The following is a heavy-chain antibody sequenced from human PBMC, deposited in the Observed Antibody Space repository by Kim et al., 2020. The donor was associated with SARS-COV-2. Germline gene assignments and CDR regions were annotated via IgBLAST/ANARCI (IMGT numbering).Heavy chain of an antibody. V-gene: IGHV1-18*04. J-gene: IGHJ6*02. CDR3: ARSGEYYYGSGSPSCMDV. CDR2: ISAYNGNT. CDR1: GYTFTSYG. D-gene: IGHD3-10*01. Sequence: ASVKVSCKASGYTFTSYGISWVRQAPGQGLEWMGWISAYNGNTNYAQKLQGRVTMTTDTSTSTAYMELRSLRSDDTAVYYCARSGEYYYGSGSPSCMDVWGQGTTVTVSS.